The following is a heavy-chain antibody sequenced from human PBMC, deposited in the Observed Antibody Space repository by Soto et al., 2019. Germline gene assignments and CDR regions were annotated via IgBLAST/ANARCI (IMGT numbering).Heavy chain of an antibody. CDR1: GGSFNSGDYH. J-gene: IGHJ4*02. Sequence: SETPSLTCTVSGGSFNSGDYHWNWIRQSPEKGLEWIGYIYYSGGTYYNPSLKSRLLISVDPSKNQFSLTLSSVTAAETAVYYCAVYSGYSNYFFHAWGPGTLVTLS. D-gene: IGHD3-22*01. CDR3: AVYSGYSNYFFHA. V-gene: IGHV4-30-4*01. CDR2: IYYSGGT.